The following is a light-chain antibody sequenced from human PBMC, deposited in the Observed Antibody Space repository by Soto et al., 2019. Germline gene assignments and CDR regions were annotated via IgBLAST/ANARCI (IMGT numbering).Light chain of an antibody. J-gene: IGKJ1*01. Sequence: DIQMTQSPSTLSASVGDRVTITCRASQSISASLAWYQQKPGKAPKPLIYKASSLETGVPSRFSGSGSGTEFTLPISSLQPDDFATYFCQHIATFGQGTKVEIK. CDR3: QHIAT. V-gene: IGKV1-5*03. CDR1: QSISAS. CDR2: KAS.